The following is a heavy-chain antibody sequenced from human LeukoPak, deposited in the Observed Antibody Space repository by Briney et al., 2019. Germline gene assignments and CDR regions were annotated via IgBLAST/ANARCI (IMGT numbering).Heavy chain of an antibody. J-gene: IGHJ6*03. V-gene: IGHV3-11*04. Sequence: GGSLRLSCAASGFTFSDYYMSWIRQAPGKGLEWVSYISSSGSTIYYADSVKGRFTISRDNAKNSLYLQMNSLRAEDTAVYYCAKTSLSDPSGHYYYMDVWGKGATVTVSS. CDR2: ISSSGSTI. D-gene: IGHD3-3*01. CDR3: AKTSLSDPSGHYYYMDV. CDR1: GFTFSDYY.